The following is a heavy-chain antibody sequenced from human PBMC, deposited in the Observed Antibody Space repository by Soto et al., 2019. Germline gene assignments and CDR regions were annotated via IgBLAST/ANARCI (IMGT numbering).Heavy chain of an antibody. D-gene: IGHD3-9*01. J-gene: IGHJ6*03. CDR3: ARLLDYDILTGTYYYYMDV. V-gene: IGHV4-39*01. CDR2: ICYSGST. CDR1: GGSISSSSYY. Sequence: SETLSLTCTVSGGSISSSSYYWGWIRQPPGKGLEWIGSICYSGSTYYNPSLKSRVTISVDTSKNQFSLKLSSVTAADTAVYYCARLLDYDILTGTYYYYMDVWGKGTTVTVSS.